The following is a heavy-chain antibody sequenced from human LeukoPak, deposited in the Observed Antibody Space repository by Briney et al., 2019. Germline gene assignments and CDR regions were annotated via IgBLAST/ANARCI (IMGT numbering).Heavy chain of an antibody. V-gene: IGHV3-30*12. CDR1: GFTFSYFG. CDR3: ARGASYYYESKPYDAFDI. CDR2: ISYDEAYE. Sequence: GGSLRLSCAASGFTFSYFGMHWVRQAPGKGLEWVAFISYDEAYEYYADSVRGRFTISRDNARNSLYLQMNSLRAEDTAVYYCARGASYYYESKPYDAFDIWGQGTMVTVSS. J-gene: IGHJ3*02. D-gene: IGHD3-22*01.